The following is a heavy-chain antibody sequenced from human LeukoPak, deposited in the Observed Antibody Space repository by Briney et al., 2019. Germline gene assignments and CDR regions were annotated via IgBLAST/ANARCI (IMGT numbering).Heavy chain of an antibody. Sequence: ASVKVSCKASGYTFTSYGINWVRQATGQGLEWMGWMNPNSGNTGYAQKFQGRVTITRNTSISTAYMELSSLRSEDTAVYYCARGPDTILYAFDIWGQGTMVTVSS. D-gene: IGHD3-3*01. CDR3: ARGPDTILYAFDI. V-gene: IGHV1-8*03. CDR1: GYTFTSYG. CDR2: MNPNSGNT. J-gene: IGHJ3*02.